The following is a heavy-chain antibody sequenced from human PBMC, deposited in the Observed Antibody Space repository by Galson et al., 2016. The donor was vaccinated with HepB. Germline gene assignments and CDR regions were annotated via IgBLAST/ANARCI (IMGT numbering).Heavy chain of an antibody. J-gene: IGHJ4*02. Sequence: LSLTCTVSGGSMSGYFWNWIRQSAGKGLEWIGRIYFTGDANYNPSLKSPVTMSVDMSKNQFSLRLTSVTAADTAVYFCVRESVAIAALDFWGQGTPVTVSS. D-gene: IGHD6-6*01. V-gene: IGHV4-4*07. CDR1: GGSMSGYF. CDR2: IYFTGDA. CDR3: VRESVAIAALDF.